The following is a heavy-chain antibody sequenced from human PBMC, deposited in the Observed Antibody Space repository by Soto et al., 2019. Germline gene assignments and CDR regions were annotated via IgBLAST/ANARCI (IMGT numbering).Heavy chain of an antibody. CDR3: TRILWSSRRDALDI. D-gene: IGHD2-21*01. CDR2: IGTSGTPT. J-gene: IGHJ6*04. V-gene: IGHV3-23*01. Sequence: GSLKLSFIASGVTFRNYAMAWVRQAPGEDLEWVSAIGTSGTPTLYADSVKSRFSISRDDSKNTVSLQMNSLGVEDTATYYCTRILWSSRRDALDIWGKGTTVTVSS. CDR1: GVTFRNYA.